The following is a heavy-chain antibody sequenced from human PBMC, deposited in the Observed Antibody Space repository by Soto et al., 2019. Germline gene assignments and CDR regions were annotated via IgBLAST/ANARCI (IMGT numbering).Heavy chain of an antibody. CDR2: ISGSGGST. J-gene: IGHJ4*02. V-gene: IGHV3-23*01. CDR3: GRGGSDSPMAPGY. Sequence: GGSLRLSCAASGFTFSSYAMSWVRQAPGKGLEWVSAISGSGGSTYYADSVKGRFTISRDNSKNTLYLQINSLRAEDTAVYYCGRGGSDSPMAPGYWGQGTLVTVSS. D-gene: IGHD5-18*01. CDR1: GFTFSSYA.